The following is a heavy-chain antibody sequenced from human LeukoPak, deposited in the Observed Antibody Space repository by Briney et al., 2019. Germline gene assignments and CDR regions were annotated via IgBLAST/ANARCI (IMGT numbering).Heavy chain of an antibody. CDR3: ARGDYYDSSGYYVFDY. D-gene: IGHD3-22*01. V-gene: IGHV4-4*02. Sequence: PSETLSLTCAVSGGSISSSNWWSWVRQPPGKGLEWIGEIYHSGSTNYNPSLKSRVTISVDKSKNQFSLKLSSVTAADTAVYYCARGDYYDSSGYYVFDYWGQGTLVTVSS. CDR1: GGSISSSNW. CDR2: IYHSGST. J-gene: IGHJ4*02.